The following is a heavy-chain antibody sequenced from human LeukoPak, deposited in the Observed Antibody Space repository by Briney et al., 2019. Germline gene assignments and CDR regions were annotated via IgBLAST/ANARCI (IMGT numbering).Heavy chain of an antibody. D-gene: IGHD2-8*01. Sequence: PSETLSLTCTVSGGSISSGGYYWSWIRQHPGKGLEWIGYIYYSGSTYYNPSLKSRVTISVDTSKNQFSLKLSSVTAADTAVYYCGRHANGDSSAAFDLWGQGTMVFVSS. CDR2: IYYSGST. V-gene: IGHV4-31*03. CDR3: GRHANGDSSAAFDL. J-gene: IGHJ3*01. CDR1: GGSISSGGYY.